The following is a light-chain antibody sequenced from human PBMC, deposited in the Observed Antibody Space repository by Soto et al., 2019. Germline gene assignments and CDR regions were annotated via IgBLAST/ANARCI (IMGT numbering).Light chain of an antibody. CDR3: QSYDSSLSGVV. V-gene: IGLV1-40*01. CDR1: SSNIGAGYD. J-gene: IGLJ2*01. Sequence: QSVLTQPPSVSGDPGQRVTISCTGSSSNIGAGYDVHWYQQLPGTAPKHLIYGNSNRPSWVPDRFAGYKSGTSASLAITGLQAEDEADYYCQSYDSSLSGVVFGGGTKLTVL. CDR2: GNS.